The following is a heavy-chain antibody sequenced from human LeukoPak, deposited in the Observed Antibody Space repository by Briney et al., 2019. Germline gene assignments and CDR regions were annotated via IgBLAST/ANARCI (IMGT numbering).Heavy chain of an antibody. CDR1: GGSISSGGYY. J-gene: IGHJ5*02. D-gene: IGHD2-2*01. V-gene: IGHV4-31*03. CDR2: IYYSGST. CDR3: ARLRGYCSSTSCYRWYNWFDP. Sequence: SQTLSLTCTVSGGSISSGGYYWSWIRQHPGKGLEWIGYIYYSGSTYYNPSLKSRVTISVDTSKNQFSLKLSSVTAADTAVYYCARLRGYCSSTSCYRWYNWFDPWGQGTLVTVSS.